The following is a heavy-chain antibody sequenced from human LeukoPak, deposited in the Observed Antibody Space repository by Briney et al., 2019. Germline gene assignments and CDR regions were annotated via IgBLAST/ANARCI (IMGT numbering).Heavy chain of an antibody. CDR3: ARLAPYYYDSSGNFDY. D-gene: IGHD3-22*01. V-gene: IGHV4-59*08. Sequence: PSETLSLTCTVSGGSISSYYWSWIRQPPGKGLEWIGYIYYSGSTNYNPSLKSRVTISVDTSKNQFSLKLSSVTAADTAVYYCARLAPYYYDSSGNFDYWAREPWSPSPQ. CDR1: GGSISSYY. CDR2: IYYSGST. J-gene: IGHJ4*02.